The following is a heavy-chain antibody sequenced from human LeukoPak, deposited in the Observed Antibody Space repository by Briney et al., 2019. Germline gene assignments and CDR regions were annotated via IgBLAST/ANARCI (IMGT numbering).Heavy chain of an antibody. V-gene: IGHV3-23*01. D-gene: IGHD7-27*01. Sequence: GESLSLSCVASGFTFSTFAMAWFRKPPGKGLGWVSSIGNTETYYADSVKGRFTISRDNSKNTIYLHMNNLRAEDTARYYCAKDGQAFNSNWDYFDSWGQGTLVTVSS. CDR1: GFTFSTFA. J-gene: IGHJ4*02. CDR2: IGNTET. CDR3: AKDGQAFNSNWDYFDS.